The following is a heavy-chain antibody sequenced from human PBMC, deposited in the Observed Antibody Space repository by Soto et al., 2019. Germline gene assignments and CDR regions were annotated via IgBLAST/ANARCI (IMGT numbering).Heavy chain of an antibody. V-gene: IGHV3-74*01. Sequence: QTGGSLRLSCAASGFTFSSYWMHWVRQVPGEGLVWVSRINTDGSETNYADSVKGRFTVSRDNAKNTQYLQMNSLRAEDTAVYYCARDGEGYWGQGTLVTVSS. CDR3: ARDGEGY. CDR2: INTDGSET. CDR1: GFTFSSYW. D-gene: IGHD2-21*01. J-gene: IGHJ4*02.